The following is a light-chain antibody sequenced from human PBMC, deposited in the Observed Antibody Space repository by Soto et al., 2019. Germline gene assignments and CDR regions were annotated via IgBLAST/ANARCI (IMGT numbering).Light chain of an antibody. CDR1: SNDVGGYDL. J-gene: IGLJ2*01. CDR3: CSFAGGATFV. CDR2: EAT. V-gene: IGLV2-23*02. Sequence: QSALTQPASVSGSPGQSITISCTGTSNDVGGYDLVSWYQQHPDKAPKLMIYEATKRPSGVSDRFSGSRSGNTASLTISALQAEDEADYSCCSFAGGATFVFGGGTKVTVL.